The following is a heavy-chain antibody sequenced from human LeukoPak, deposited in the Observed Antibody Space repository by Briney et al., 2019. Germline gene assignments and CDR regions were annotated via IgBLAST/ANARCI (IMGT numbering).Heavy chain of an antibody. CDR2: IYYSGST. CDR1: GGSISSGGYY. D-gene: IGHD3-3*01. Sequence: PSQTLSLTCTVSGGSISSGGYYWSWIRQHPGKGLEWIGYIYYSGSTDYNPSLKSRVTISVDTSKNQFSLKLSSVTAADTAVYYCARQNTDYDFWSGYYNGPYNWFDPWGQGTLVTVSS. CDR3: ARQNTDYDFWSGYYNGPYNWFDP. V-gene: IGHV4-31*03. J-gene: IGHJ5*02.